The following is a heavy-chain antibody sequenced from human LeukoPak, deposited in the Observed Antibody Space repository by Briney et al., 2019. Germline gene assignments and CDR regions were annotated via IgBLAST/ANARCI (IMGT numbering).Heavy chain of an antibody. Sequence: GSLRLSCAASGFTFSSYAMSWVRQAPGKGLEWVSAISGSGGSTYYADSVKGRFTISRDNSKNTLYLQMNSLRAEDTAVYYCAKYRLHVVRGVANWFDPWGQGTLVTVSS. CDR2: ISGSGGST. V-gene: IGHV3-23*01. D-gene: IGHD3-10*01. J-gene: IGHJ5*02. CDR3: AKYRLHVVRGVANWFDP. CDR1: GFTFSSYA.